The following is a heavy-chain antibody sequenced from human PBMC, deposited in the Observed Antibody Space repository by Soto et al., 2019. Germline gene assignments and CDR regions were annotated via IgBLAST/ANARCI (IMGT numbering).Heavy chain of an antibody. CDR1: GDTFNFYS. V-gene: IGHV1-69*02. J-gene: IGHJ4*02. Sequence: QVQLVQSGAEVKRPGSSVKVSCKASGDTFNFYSINWVRQAPGVGLEWMGRVNPIVSMSNYAQKFQGRVTXTXEXTTSTAYMELSSLRSEDTDIYYCASSYGSGYRAFDYWGQGALVTVSS. CDR2: VNPIVSMS. D-gene: IGHD3-10*01. CDR3: ASSYGSGYRAFDY.